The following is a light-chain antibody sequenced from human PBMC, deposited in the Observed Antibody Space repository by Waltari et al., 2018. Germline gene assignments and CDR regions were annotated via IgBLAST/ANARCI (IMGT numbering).Light chain of an antibody. Sequence: EIVLTQSPGTLSLSPGARATLSCRASQSVRGSLAWYQQKAGQAPRLLIYGASSRATGIPDRFSGGGSGTDFSLTISRLEPEDFAVYYCQHYVRLPATFGQGTKVE. CDR1: QSVRGS. J-gene: IGKJ1*01. CDR2: GAS. V-gene: IGKV3-20*01. CDR3: QHYVRLPAT.